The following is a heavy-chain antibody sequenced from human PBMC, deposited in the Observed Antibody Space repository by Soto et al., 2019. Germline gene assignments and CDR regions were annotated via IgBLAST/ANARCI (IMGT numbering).Heavy chain of an antibody. CDR3: RGGTGYGMDV. Sequence: QVQLQQWGAGLLKPSKTLSLTCAVYGGSFSGYYWSWIRQPPGKGLEWIGEINHSGSTNYNPSLKSRVTISVDTSKNQFSLKLSSVTAADTAVYYCRGGTGYGMDVWGQGTTVTVSS. CDR2: INHSGST. V-gene: IGHV4-34*01. CDR1: GGSFSGYY. J-gene: IGHJ6*02.